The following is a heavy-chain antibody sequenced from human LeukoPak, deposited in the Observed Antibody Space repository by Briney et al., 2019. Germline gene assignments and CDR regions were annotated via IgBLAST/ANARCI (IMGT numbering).Heavy chain of an antibody. Sequence: SETLSLTCTVSGGSISSYYWSWTRQPPGKGLEWIGYVYNSGTTNFNPSLKSRVTISLDTSKNQFSLKLSSVTAADTAVYHCARSTGRDGFNRLYYFDYWGQGALVTVSS. CDR3: ARSTGRDGFNRLYYFDY. J-gene: IGHJ4*02. V-gene: IGHV4-59*12. D-gene: IGHD5-24*01. CDR1: GGSISSYY. CDR2: VYNSGTT.